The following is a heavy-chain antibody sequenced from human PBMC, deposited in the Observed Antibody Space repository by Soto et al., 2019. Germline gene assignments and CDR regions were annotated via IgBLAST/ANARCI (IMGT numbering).Heavy chain of an antibody. V-gene: IGHV5-51*01. CDR3: ARHLVGSTRGNFDY. J-gene: IGHJ4*01. CDR2: IYPYDSDT. D-gene: IGHD2-2*01. Sequence: GESLKISCKTSGYSFTSYWIGWVRQMPGKGREWMGNIYPYDSDTRYSPSFQGQVTISADTSITTAYLQWSGLRASDTAMYFCARHLVGSTRGNFDYWGQGTLVTVSS. CDR1: GYSFTSYW.